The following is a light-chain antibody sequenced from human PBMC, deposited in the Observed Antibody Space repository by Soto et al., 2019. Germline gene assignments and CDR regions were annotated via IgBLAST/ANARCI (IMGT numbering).Light chain of an antibody. CDR3: QQYGNSPRT. CDR1: RSFTSNY. V-gene: IGKV3-20*01. Sequence: EVVLTQYPGTLSLSPGERATLSCRASRSFTSNYLAWYQVKPGQTPRLLVYGASTRATGIPARFSGSGSGTQFTLTISRLEPEDFAVYYCQQYGNSPRTFGQGTRVE. CDR2: GAS. J-gene: IGKJ1*01.